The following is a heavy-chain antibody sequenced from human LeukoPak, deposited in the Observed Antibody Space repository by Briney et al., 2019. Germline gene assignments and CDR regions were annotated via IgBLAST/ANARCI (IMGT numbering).Heavy chain of an antibody. V-gene: IGHV3-21*01. J-gene: IGHJ5*02. CDR1: GFTFSSYE. Sequence: PGGSLRLSCAASGFTFSSYEMNWVRQAPGKGLEWVSSITSSSTYTFYADSVKGRFTISRDNAKNSLYLQMNSLTAEDTAVHYCVRAHHPGGWFDPWGQGTLVTVSS. CDR2: ITSSSTYT. CDR3: VRAHHPGGWFDP. D-gene: IGHD3-10*01.